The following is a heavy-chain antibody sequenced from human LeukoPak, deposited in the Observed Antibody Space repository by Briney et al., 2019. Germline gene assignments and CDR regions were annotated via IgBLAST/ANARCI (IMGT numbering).Heavy chain of an antibody. D-gene: IGHD6-13*01. CDR2: IHYSGST. J-gene: IGHJ4*02. Sequence: SETLSLTCAVSGGSISSYYWSWIRQPPGRGLEWIGSIHYSGSTSYNSSLKSRVTISVDTSKNQFSLRLSSVTPADTAVYYCARQVYSSSWSYYFDYWGQGILVTVSS. CDR3: ARQVYSSSWSYYFDY. CDR1: GGSISSYY. V-gene: IGHV4-59*01.